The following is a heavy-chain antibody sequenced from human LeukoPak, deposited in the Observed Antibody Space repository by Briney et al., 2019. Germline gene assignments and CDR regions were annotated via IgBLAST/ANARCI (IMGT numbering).Heavy chain of an antibody. D-gene: IGHD1-1*01. J-gene: IGHJ4*02. Sequence: ASMKVSCKASGYTFTGYYLHWVRQAHGPGLEWMGRISPNSGGTNYAQKFQGRVTLTRDTSISTAYMDLNRLTSDDTAVYYCARDGFSCAWNDYWGQGTLVTVFS. CDR3: ARDGFSCAWNDY. V-gene: IGHV1-2*06. CDR2: ISPNSGGT. CDR1: GYTFTGYY.